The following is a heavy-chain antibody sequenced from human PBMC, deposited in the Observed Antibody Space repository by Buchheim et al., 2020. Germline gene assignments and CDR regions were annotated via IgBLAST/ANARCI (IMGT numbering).Heavy chain of an antibody. CDR3: ARDEVQIVAVHFDY. Sequence: QVQLVESGGGVVQPGRSLRLSCAASGFTFSSSGMHWVRQAPGKGLEWVAVIWYDGSNKYYAASVKGRFTISREHSKHTLYLQMNSLRAEDTAVYSCARDEVQIVAVHFDYWGEGTL. D-gene: IGHD2-21*01. J-gene: IGHJ4*02. CDR1: GFTFSSSG. CDR2: IWYDGSNK. V-gene: IGHV3-33*01.